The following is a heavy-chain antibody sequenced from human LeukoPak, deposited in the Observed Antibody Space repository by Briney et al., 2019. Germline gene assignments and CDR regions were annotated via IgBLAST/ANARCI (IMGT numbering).Heavy chain of an antibody. CDR1: GFTFSSYE. CDR3: ARDAYYYDRSGYYLLDY. CDR2: ISPTGSTI. D-gene: IGHD3-22*01. J-gene: IGHJ4*02. Sequence: GGSLRLSCAASGFTFSSYEMNWVRQAPGKGLEWVSYISPTGSTIYYADSMKGRFTISRDNAKKSLYLQMNSLRAEDTAAYYCARDAYYYDRSGYYLLDYWGQGTLVTVSS. V-gene: IGHV3-48*03.